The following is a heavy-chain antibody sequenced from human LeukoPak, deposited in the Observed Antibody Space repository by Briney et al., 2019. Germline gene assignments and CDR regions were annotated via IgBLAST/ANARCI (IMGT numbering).Heavy chain of an antibody. CDR3: AKDIGMDYYDSSGYSNYFDH. V-gene: IGHV3-9*01. D-gene: IGHD3-22*01. CDR1: GFTFDDYA. CDR2: ISWNSGSI. J-gene: IGHJ4*02. Sequence: GRSLRLSCAASGFTFDDYAMHWVRQAPGKGLEWVPGISWNSGSIGYADSVKGRFTISRDNAKNSLYLQMNSLRAEDTALYYCAKDIGMDYYDSSGYSNYFDHWGQGTLVTVSS.